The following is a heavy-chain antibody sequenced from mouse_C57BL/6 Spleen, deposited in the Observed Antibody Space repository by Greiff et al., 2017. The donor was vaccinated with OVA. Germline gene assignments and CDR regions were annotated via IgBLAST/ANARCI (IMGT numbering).Heavy chain of an antibody. V-gene: IGHV1-72*01. Sequence: QVQLQQSGAELVKPGASVKLSCKASGYTFTSYWMHWVKQRPGLGLEWIGRIDPNSGGTKYNEKFKSKATLTVDKPSSTAYMQLSSLTSEDSAVYYCAGQAITTVVATPFAYWGQGTLVTVSA. J-gene: IGHJ3*01. CDR2: IDPNSGGT. CDR1: GYTFTSYW. D-gene: IGHD1-1*01. CDR3: AGQAITTVVATPFAY.